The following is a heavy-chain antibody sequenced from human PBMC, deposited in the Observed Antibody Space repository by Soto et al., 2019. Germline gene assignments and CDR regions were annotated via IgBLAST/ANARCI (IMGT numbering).Heavy chain of an antibody. CDR3: AKGNDYGDSGAFDI. CDR2: ISWNSGSI. Sequence: GGSLRLSCAASGFTFDDYAMHWVRQAPGKGLEWVSGISWNSGSIGYADSVKGRFTISRDNAKNSLYLQMNSLRAEDTALYYCAKGNDYGDSGAFDIWGQGTMVTVSS. J-gene: IGHJ3*02. CDR1: GFTFDDYA. V-gene: IGHV3-9*01. D-gene: IGHD4-17*01.